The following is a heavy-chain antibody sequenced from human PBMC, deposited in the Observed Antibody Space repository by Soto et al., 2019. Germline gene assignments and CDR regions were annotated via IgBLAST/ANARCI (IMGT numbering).Heavy chain of an antibody. D-gene: IGHD3-22*01. Sequence: PGGSLRLSCAASGFTFSSYAMSWVRQAPGKGLEWVSAISGSGGSTYYADSVKGRFTISRDNSKNTLYLQMNSLRAEDTAVYYCAKDRVITMISALFDYWGQGTLVTVSS. J-gene: IGHJ4*02. V-gene: IGHV3-23*01. CDR2: ISGSGGST. CDR1: GFTFSSYA. CDR3: AKDRVITMISALFDY.